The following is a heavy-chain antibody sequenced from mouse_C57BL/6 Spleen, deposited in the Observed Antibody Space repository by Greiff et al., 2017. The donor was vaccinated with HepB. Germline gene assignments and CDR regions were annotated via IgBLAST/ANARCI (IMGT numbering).Heavy chain of an antibody. J-gene: IGHJ4*01. CDR3: ARGARPRAMDY. V-gene: IGHV1-18*01. CDR1: GYTFTDYN. CDR2: INPNNGGT. Sequence: VQLKESGPELVKPGASVKIPCKASGYTFTDYNMDWVKQSHGKSLEWIGDINPNNGGTIYNQKFKGKATLTVDKSSSTAYMELRSLTSEDTAVYYCARGARPRAMDYWGQGTSVTVSS.